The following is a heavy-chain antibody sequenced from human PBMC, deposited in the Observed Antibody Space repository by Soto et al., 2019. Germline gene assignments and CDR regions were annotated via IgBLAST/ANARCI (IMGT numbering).Heavy chain of an antibody. J-gene: IGHJ5*02. Sequence: QGQLVESGGGLVKPGGSLRLYCAASAFSFSDYYMSWIRQAPGKGLEWVSYISGSGSTMYYADSVRGRFTISRDNAKNSLYLQMNSLRVEDTAVYYCARAPVYNWNYLRFDPWGQGTLVTVSS. CDR1: AFSFSDYY. V-gene: IGHV3-11*01. CDR3: ARAPVYNWNYLRFDP. D-gene: IGHD1-7*01. CDR2: ISGSGSTM.